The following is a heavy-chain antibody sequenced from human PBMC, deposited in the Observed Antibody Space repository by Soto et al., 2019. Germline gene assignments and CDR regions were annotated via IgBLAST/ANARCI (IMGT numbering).Heavy chain of an antibody. CDR1: GYSLTSYW. J-gene: IGHJ3*02. D-gene: IGHD3-22*01. Sequence: PGESLKISCKGSGYSLTSYWISWVRQMPGKGLEWMGRIDPSDSYTNYSPSFQGHVTISADKSISTAYLQWSSLKASDTAMYYCATYYYDSSGSSGFAFDIWGQGTMVTVSS. V-gene: IGHV5-10-1*01. CDR3: ATYYYDSSGSSGFAFDI. CDR2: IDPSDSYT.